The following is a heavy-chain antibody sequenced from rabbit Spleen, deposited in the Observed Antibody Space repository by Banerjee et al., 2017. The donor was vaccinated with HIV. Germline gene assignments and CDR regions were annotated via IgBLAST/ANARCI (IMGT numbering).Heavy chain of an antibody. CDR3: ARDLVAVIGWNFNL. CDR1: GFSFSDRDV. J-gene: IGHJ4*01. CDR2: INTATIKS. Sequence: QQQLEESGGGLVKPGGTLTLTCKASGFSFSDRDVMCWVRQAPGKGLEWIACINTATIKSVYASWAKGRFTISKTSSTTVTLQMTSLTAADTATYFCARDLVAVIGWNFNLWGPGTLVTVS. D-gene: IGHD4-2*01. V-gene: IGHV1S45*01.